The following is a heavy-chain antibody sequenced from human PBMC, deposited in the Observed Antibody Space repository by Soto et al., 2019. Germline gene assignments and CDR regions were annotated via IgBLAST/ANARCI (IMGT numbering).Heavy chain of an antibody. CDR3: ARSGTVGVVVITTGYYYGMDV. D-gene: IGHD3-22*01. CDR1: GFTFSSYA. J-gene: IGHJ6*02. V-gene: IGHV3-30-3*01. CDR2: ISYDGSNK. Sequence: VGSLRLSCAASGFTFSSYAMHWVRQAPGKGLEWVAVISYDGSNKYYADSVKGRFTISRDNSKNTLYLQMNSLRAEDTAVYYCARSGTVGVVVITTGYYYGMDVWGQGTTVTVSS.